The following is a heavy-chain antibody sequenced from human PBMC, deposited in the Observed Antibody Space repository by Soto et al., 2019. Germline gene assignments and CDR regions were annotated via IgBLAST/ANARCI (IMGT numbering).Heavy chain of an antibody. J-gene: IGHJ5*02. CDR3: AITPSYYYDSSVPAIGWFDP. Sequence: PSETLSLTCTVSGGSISSYYWSWIRQPPGKGLEWIGYIYYSGSTNYNPSLKSRVTISVDTSKNQFSLKLSSVTAADTAVYYCAITPSYYYDSSVPAIGWFDPWGQGTLVTVSS. CDR2: IYYSGST. V-gene: IGHV4-59*01. D-gene: IGHD3-22*01. CDR1: GGSISSYY.